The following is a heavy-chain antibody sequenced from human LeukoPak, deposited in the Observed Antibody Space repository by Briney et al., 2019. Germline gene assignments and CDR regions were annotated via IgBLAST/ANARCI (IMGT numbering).Heavy chain of an antibody. CDR2: INPNGGGT. J-gene: IGHJ5*02. Sequence: GASVKVSCKASGYTFTGYYMHWVRQAPGQGLEWTGWINPNGGGTNYAQKFQGRVTMTRDTSISTAYMELSRLRSDDTAVYYCARDGEDIVVVVATGGFDPWGQGTLVTVSS. CDR3: ARDGEDIVVVVATGGFDP. D-gene: IGHD2-15*01. V-gene: IGHV1-2*02. CDR1: GYTFTGYY.